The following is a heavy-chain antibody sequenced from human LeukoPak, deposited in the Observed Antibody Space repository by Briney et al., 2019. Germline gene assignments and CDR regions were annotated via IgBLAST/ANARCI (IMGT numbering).Heavy chain of an antibody. J-gene: IGHJ4*02. Sequence: GGSLRLSCAASGFTFSRYSMNWVRRAPGKGQELDSFSISSSSSIYYTNSAKGRFTISRDNAKTSLSLQMNSLTDEDTAVYYCASAPVIDYYGSGSYFDYWGQGTLVTASS. D-gene: IGHD3-10*01. CDR1: GFTFSRYS. V-gene: IGHV3-48*02. CDR3: ASAPVIDYYGSGSYFDY. CDR2: SISSSSSI.